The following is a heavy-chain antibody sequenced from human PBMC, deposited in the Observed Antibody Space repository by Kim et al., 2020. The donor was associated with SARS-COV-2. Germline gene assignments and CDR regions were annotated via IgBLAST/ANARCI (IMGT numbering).Heavy chain of an antibody. V-gene: IGHV4-4*02. J-gene: IGHJ6*02. Sequence: SETLSLTCAVSGGSISSSNWWSWVRQPPGKGLEWIGEIYHSGSTNYNPSLKSRVTISVDKSKNQFSLKLSSVTAADTAVYYCARAVCDAGCQFGMDVWGQGTTVTVSS. D-gene: IGHD3-16*01. CDR2: IYHSGST. CDR1: GGSISSSNW. CDR3: ARAVCDAGCQFGMDV.